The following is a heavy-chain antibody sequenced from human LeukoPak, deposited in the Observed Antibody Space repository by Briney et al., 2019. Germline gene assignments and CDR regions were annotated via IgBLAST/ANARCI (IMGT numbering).Heavy chain of an antibody. V-gene: IGHV1-2*04. CDR3: ARDGFGELYSFDY. CDR1: GYTFTGYY. J-gene: IGHJ4*02. D-gene: IGHD3-10*01. CDR2: INPNSGGT. Sequence: ALVKVSCKASGYTFTGYYMHWVRQAPGQGLEWMGWINPNSGGTNYAQKFQGWVTMTRDTSISTAYMELSRLRSDDTAVYYCARDGFGELYSFDYWGQGTLVTVSS.